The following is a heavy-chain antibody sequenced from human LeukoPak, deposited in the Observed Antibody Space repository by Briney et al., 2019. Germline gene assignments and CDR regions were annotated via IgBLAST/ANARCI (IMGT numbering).Heavy chain of an antibody. CDR1: VYTLTELS. CDR2: FDPEDGET. D-gene: IGHD1-26*01. Sequence: ASVKVSCKVSVYTLTELSMHWVRQAPGKGLEWMGGFDPEDGETIYAQKFQGRVTMTEDTSTDTAYMELSSLRSEDTAVYYCASSGSYLTYDAFDIWGQGTMVTVSS. V-gene: IGHV1-24*01. J-gene: IGHJ3*02. CDR3: ASSGSYLTYDAFDI.